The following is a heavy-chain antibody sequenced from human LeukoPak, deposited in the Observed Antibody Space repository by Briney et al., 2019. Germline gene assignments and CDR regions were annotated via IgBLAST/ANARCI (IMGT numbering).Heavy chain of an antibody. V-gene: IGHV4-31*03. J-gene: IGHJ6*02. D-gene: IGHD2-2*01. CDR1: GGSISSGGYY. CDR3: ARYIVVLPAGRDYYGVDV. Sequence: SETLSLTCTVSGGSISSGGYYWSWIRQHPGKGLEWIGYIYYSGSTYYNPSLKSRVTISVDTSRNQFSLKLTSVTAADTAVYFCARYIVVLPAGRDYYGVDVWGQGTTVTVSS. CDR2: IYYSGST.